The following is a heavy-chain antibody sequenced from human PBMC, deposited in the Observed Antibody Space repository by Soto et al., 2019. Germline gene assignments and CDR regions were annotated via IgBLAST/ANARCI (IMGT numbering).Heavy chain of an antibody. Sequence: ASVKVSCNASGYTFTSYYMHLVRQAPGQGLEWMGIINPSGGSTSYAQKFQGRVTMTRDTSTSTVYMELSSLRSEDTAVYYCARDGERIQLWENDAFDIWGQGTMVTVSS. J-gene: IGHJ3*02. CDR2: INPSGGST. D-gene: IGHD5-18*01. CDR3: ARDGERIQLWENDAFDI. CDR1: GYTFTSYY. V-gene: IGHV1-46*01.